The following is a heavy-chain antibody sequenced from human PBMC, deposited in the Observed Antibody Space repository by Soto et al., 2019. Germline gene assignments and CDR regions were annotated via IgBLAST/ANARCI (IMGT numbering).Heavy chain of an antibody. V-gene: IGHV3-11*01. CDR1: GFTFSDYY. J-gene: IGHJ4*02. CDR2: ISSGAITI. Sequence: GGSLRLCCAASGFTFSDYYMNWIRQAPGKGLEWVSYISSGAITIYYADSVKGRFTISMDNAKNSLYLQMNSLRAEDTAVYYCAGQYSSSSVEFWGQGTLVTVSS. CDR3: AGQYSSSSVEF. D-gene: IGHD6-6*01.